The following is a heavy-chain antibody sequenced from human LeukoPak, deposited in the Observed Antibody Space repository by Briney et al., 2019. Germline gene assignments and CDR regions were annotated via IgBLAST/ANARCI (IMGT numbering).Heavy chain of an antibody. CDR2: IYYSGST. D-gene: IGHD2-15*01. Sequence: SETLSLTCTVSGGSISSSSYYWGWIRQPPGKGLEWIGSIYYSGSTYYNPSLKSRVTISVDTSKNQFSLKLSSVTAADTAVYYCARNRVSGTDYTDYWGQGTLVTVSS. CDR3: ARNRVSGTDYTDY. CDR1: GGSISSSSYY. J-gene: IGHJ4*02. V-gene: IGHV4-39*07.